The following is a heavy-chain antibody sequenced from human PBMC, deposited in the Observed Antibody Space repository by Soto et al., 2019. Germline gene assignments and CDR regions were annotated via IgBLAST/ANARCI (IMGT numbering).Heavy chain of an antibody. CDR3: ARGQGTSSSGVFLKGSDY. V-gene: IGHV3-33*01. Sequence: GGSLRLSCAASGFTFGHYGMHWVRQAPGKGLEWLAIIWYDGSNQYYADSVKGRFIISRDNSKNTLYLQTNSLRAEDTAVYYCARGQGTSSSGVFLKGSDYWGQGT. D-gene: IGHD3-3*01. CDR1: GFTFGHYG. J-gene: IGHJ4*02. CDR2: IWYDGSNQ.